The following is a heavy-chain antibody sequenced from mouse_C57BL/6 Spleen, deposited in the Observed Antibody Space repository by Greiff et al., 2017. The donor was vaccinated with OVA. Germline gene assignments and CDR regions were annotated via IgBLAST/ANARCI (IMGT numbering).Heavy chain of an antibody. V-gene: IGHV5-4*01. CDR3: ARSGGYDNAMDY. Sequence: EVQRVESGGGLVKPGGSLKLSCAASGFTFSSYAMSWVRQTPEKRLEWVATISDGGSYTYYPDNVKGRFTISRDNAKNNLYLQMSHLKSEDTAMYYCARSGGYDNAMDYWGQGTSVTVSS. J-gene: IGHJ4*01. D-gene: IGHD2-2*01. CDR2: ISDGGSYT. CDR1: GFTFSSYA.